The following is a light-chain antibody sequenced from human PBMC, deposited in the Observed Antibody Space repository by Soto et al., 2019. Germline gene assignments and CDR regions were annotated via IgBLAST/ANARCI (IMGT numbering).Light chain of an antibody. CDR1: QSVSSSY. J-gene: IGKJ4*01. V-gene: IGKV3-20*01. CDR2: GAS. Sequence: EIELTQSPGTLSLSPGERATLSCRASQSVSSSYLAWYQQKPGQAPRLLIYGASSRATGIPYRFSGSGSGTDFTLTISRLEPEDVAVYYCQQYSSAPPLTFSGGTKVEIK. CDR3: QQYSSAPPLT.